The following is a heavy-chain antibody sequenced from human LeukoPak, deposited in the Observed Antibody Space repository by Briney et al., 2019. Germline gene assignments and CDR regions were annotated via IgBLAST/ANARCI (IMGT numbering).Heavy chain of an antibody. CDR1: GGSISSSTYY. D-gene: IGHD1-26*01. V-gene: IGHV4-39*01. Sequence: PSETLSLTCTVSGGSISSSTYYWGWIRQPPGKGLEWIGSIHYSGSTYYNPSLKSRISMSVDTSKNQFSLKLSSVTAADTAVFYCARHKVGEIQRCDYWGQGTLVTVSS. CDR3: ARHKVGEIQRCDY. CDR2: IHYSGST. J-gene: IGHJ4*02.